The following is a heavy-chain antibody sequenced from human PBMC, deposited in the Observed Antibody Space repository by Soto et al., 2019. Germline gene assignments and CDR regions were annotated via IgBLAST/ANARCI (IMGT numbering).Heavy chain of an antibody. D-gene: IGHD5-12*01. CDR1: GGTFSSYA. CDR3: ARDRPDRDGYNYPHFDY. V-gene: IGHV1-69*12. Sequence: QVQLVQSGAEVKKPGSSVKVSCKASGGTFSSYAISWVRQAPGQGLEWMGGIIPIFGTANYAQKFQGRVTSTADESTGTAYMELSSLRSDDTAVYYCARDRPDRDGYNYPHFDYRGQGTLVTVSS. J-gene: IGHJ4*02. CDR2: IIPIFGTA.